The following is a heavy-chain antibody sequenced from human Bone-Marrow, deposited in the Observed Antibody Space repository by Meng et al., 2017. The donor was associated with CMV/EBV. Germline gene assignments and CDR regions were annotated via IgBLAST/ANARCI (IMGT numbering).Heavy chain of an antibody. CDR3: ARDKNWGPDY. CDR2: IHPQSGVT. D-gene: IGHD7-27*01. J-gene: IGHJ4*02. CDR1: GYTFTDHY. V-gene: IGHV1-2*02. Sequence: ASVKVSCKASGYTFTDHYFHWVRQAPGQGLEWMGWIHPQSGVTNYAQKFQARVTLTRDTSINTGYMELSRLTSDDTAVYYCARDKNWGPDYWGQGTRVTVSS.